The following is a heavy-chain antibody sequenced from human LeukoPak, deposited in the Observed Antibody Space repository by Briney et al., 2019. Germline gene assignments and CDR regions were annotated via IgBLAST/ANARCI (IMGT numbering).Heavy chain of an antibody. Sequence: PETLSLTCTVSGGSISSYYWSWIRQPAGKGLEWIGRIYTSGSTNYNPSLKSRVTISVDTSKNQFSLKLSSVTAADTAVYYCARRCIPVGHKKHCGAFDIWGQGIMVTVSS. CDR2: IYTSGST. CDR3: ARRCIPVGHKKHCGAFDI. V-gene: IGHV4-4*07. D-gene: IGHD2-8*01. J-gene: IGHJ3*02. CDR1: GGSISSYY.